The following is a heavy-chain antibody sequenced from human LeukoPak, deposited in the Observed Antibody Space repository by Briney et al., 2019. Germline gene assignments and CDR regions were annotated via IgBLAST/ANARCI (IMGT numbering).Heavy chain of an antibody. Sequence: PGGSLRLSCAASGFTFSSYAMSWVRQAPGKGLEWVSVISGSGGDTYYADSVKGRFTISRDNSKNTLYLQMNSLRAEDTAAYYCAKKVSHSSHSDYWGQGTLVTVSS. CDR1: GFTFSSYA. J-gene: IGHJ4*02. V-gene: IGHV3-23*01. CDR2: ISGSGGDT. D-gene: IGHD2-15*01. CDR3: AKKVSHSSHSDY.